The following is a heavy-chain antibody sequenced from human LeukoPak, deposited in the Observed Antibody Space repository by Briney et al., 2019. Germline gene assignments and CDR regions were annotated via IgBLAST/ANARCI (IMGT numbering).Heavy chain of an antibody. V-gene: IGHV3-74*01. CDR3: ARAPYYYDSSGASI. CDR2: INSDGSST. CDR1: GFTFSSHW. Sequence: GGSLTLSCAASGFTFSSHWMHWLRQAPGKGLVWVSRINSDGSSTSYADSGKGRFTICRDNAKNTLYLQMNSLRAEDRAVYYCARAPYYYDSSGASIWGQGTMVTVSS. D-gene: IGHD3-22*01. J-gene: IGHJ3*02.